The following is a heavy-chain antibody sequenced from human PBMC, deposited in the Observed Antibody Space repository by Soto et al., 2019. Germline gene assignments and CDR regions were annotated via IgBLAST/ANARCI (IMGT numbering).Heavy chain of an antibody. V-gene: IGHV3-11*06. J-gene: IGHJ4*02. D-gene: IGHD1-1*01. CDR3: VKSGDNYNALDY. Sequence: GGSLRLSCPASGFNLSDHYMSWIRPAPGKGLEWIGYSSNSGSFTRYADSVKGRFSISRDNAKNSLYLQINSLRGDDTAIYYCVKSGDNYNALDYWGQGTPVTVSS. CDR2: SSNSGSFT. CDR1: GFNLSDHY.